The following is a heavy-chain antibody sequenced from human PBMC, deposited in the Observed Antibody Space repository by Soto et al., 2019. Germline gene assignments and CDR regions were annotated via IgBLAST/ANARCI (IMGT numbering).Heavy chain of an antibody. CDR1: GFTFSSYA. J-gene: IGHJ4*02. CDR3: ANESGADFGDYCDY. D-gene: IGHD4-17*01. Sequence: EVQVLESGGGLVEPGGSLRLSCTASGFTFSSYAMSWVRQAPGKGLEWVSGISAGGGSSYYADSVKGRFTISRDNSKNTLYLQMNSLGAEDTAVYYCANESGADFGDYCDYWGQGTLVSVSS. CDR2: ISAGGGSS. V-gene: IGHV3-23*01.